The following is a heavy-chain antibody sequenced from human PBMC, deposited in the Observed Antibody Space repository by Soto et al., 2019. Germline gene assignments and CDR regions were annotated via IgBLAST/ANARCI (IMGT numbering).Heavy chain of an antibody. CDR3: ARDRGYTYGFDF. Sequence: PGGSLRLSCAASGFTFSDYYMSWIRQAPGKGLEWVSYISSSGSTIYYADSVKGRFTISRDNAKNSLYLQMNSLRDEDTTVCYCARDRGYTYGFDFWGQGALVTVSS. CDR1: GFTFSDYY. V-gene: IGHV3-11*04. D-gene: IGHD5-18*01. J-gene: IGHJ4*02. CDR2: ISSSGSTI.